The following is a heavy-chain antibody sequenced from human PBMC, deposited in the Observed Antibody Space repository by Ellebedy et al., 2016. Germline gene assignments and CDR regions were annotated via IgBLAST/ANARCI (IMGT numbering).Heavy chain of an antibody. CDR3: ARVYCTTTSCYGEEWFDP. CDR2: IYYSGST. D-gene: IGHD2-2*01. Sequence: GSLRLXXTVSGGSISGDYWSWIRQPPGKGLEWIGYIYYSGSTNYNPSLKSRVAISVDTSKNQFSLKLSSVTAADTAVYYCARVYCTTTSCYGEEWFDPWGQGTLVTVSS. CDR1: GGSISGDY. V-gene: IGHV4-59*01. J-gene: IGHJ5*02.